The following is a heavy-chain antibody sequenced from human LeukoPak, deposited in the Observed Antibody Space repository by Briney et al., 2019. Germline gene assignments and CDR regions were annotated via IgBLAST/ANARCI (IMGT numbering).Heavy chain of an antibody. D-gene: IGHD3-10*01. V-gene: IGHV7-4-1*02. CDR2: INTNTGNP. Sequence: GASVKVSCKASGYTFTSYAMNWVRQAPGQGLEWMGWINTNTGNPTYAQGFTGRFVFSLDTPVSTAYLQISSLKAEDTAVYYCARGLSIYYYGSGSYYHPRNYFDYWGQGTLVTVSS. J-gene: IGHJ4*02. CDR3: ARGLSIYYYGSGSYYHPRNYFDY. CDR1: GYTFTSYA.